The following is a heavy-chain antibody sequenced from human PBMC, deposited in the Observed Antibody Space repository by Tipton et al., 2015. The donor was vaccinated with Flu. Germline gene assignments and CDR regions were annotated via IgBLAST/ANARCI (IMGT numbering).Heavy chain of an antibody. CDR3: VRRDYSNYVSDPKIWLDP. J-gene: IGHJ5*02. CDR1: GDAIRSNYL. CDR2: IFPPGSG. D-gene: IGHD4-11*01. V-gene: IGHV4-38-2*01. Sequence: LRLSCSVSGDAIRSNYLWGWIRQPPGRGLEWIGNIFPPGSGYLNPALKSRVAMSVDTSRNQLSLKLASLTAADTAVYFCVRRDYSNYVSDPKIWLDPWGQGTLVTVSS.